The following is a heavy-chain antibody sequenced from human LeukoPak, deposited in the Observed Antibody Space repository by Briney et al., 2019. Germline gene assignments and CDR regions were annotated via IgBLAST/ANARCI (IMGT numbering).Heavy chain of an antibody. J-gene: IGHJ3*02. V-gene: IGHV3-21*01. Sequence: PGGSLRLSCAASGFTFSSYSMNWVRQAPGKGLEWVSSISSSSSYIYYADSVKGRFTISRDNAKNSLYLQMNSLRAEDTAVYYCARDALAFMVLDDAFDIWGQGTMVTVSS. CDR1: GFTFSSYS. CDR2: ISSSSSYI. D-gene: IGHD3-10*01. CDR3: ARDALAFMVLDDAFDI.